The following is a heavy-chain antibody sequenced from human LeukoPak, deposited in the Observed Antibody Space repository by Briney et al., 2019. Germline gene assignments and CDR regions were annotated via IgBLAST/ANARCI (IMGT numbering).Heavy chain of an antibody. D-gene: IGHD5-18*01. Sequence: GVSLRLPCAASGFTFSDYWMHWVRQVPGKGLVWVSRINKDGSGITYADSVKGRFTISRDNAKNTLYLQMNSLRAEDTAVYYCARGYIYGSTDHWGQGTLVTVSS. CDR3: ARGYIYGSTDH. J-gene: IGHJ4*02. V-gene: IGHV3-74*03. CDR2: INKDGSGI. CDR1: GFTFSDYW.